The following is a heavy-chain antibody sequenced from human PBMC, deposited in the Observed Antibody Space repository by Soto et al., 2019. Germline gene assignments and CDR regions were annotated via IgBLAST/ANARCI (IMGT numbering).Heavy chain of an antibody. CDR3: ARGVRYYSSEKPANIDY. J-gene: IGHJ4*02. CDR1: GFTLIGDY. CDR2: ISVSSTYA. Sequence: GGSLRRYCAAFGFTLIGDYLSGIGQAAGKGLEGVAYISVSSTYANYGDSGEGRFTISRDNAENALFLQMNSLRADDTAVYYCARGVRYYSSEKPANIDYWGQGA. D-gene: IGHD2-21*01. V-gene: IGHV3-11*05.